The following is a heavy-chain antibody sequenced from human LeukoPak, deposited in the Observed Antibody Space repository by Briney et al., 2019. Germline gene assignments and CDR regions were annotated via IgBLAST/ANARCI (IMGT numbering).Heavy chain of an antibody. CDR2: ISAYNGNA. J-gene: IGHJ4*02. CDR3: ARYCSGGSCYFGGDY. CDR1: GYTFTSYG. D-gene: IGHD2-15*01. V-gene: IGHV1-18*01. Sequence: ASVKVSCKASGYTFTSYGISWVRQAPGQGLEWMGWISAYNGNANYAQKLQGRVTMTTDTSTSTAYMELRSLRSDDTAVYYCARYCSGGSCYFGGDYWGQGTLVTVSS.